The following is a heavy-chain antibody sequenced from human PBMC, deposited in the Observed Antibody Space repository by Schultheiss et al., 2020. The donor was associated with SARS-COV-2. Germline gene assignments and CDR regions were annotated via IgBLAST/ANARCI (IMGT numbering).Heavy chain of an antibody. CDR3: ARDGEGSVPDWFDP. D-gene: IGHD3-10*01. V-gene: IGHV3-33*01. Sequence: GESLKISCAASGFTFSSYGMHWVRQAPGKGLEWVAVIWYDGSNKYYVDSVKGRFTISRDNAKTSLYLQMNSLGAEDTAVYYCARDGEGSVPDWFDPWGQGTLVTVSS. CDR1: GFTFSSYG. CDR2: IWYDGSNK. J-gene: IGHJ5*02.